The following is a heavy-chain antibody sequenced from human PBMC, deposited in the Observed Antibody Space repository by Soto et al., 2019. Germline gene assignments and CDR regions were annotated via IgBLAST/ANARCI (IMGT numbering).Heavy chain of an antibody. V-gene: IGHV4-59*01. CDR3: ATLVVVAATGWFDP. D-gene: IGHD2-15*01. CDR2: IYYSGST. J-gene: IGHJ5*02. Sequence: SETLSLTCTVSADSMSAYYWSWIRQPPGKGLEWIGYIYYSGSTNYNPSLKSRVTISVDTSKKQFSLNLRSVTAADTAVYYCATLVVVAATGWFDPWGQGTLVTVSS. CDR1: ADSMSAYY.